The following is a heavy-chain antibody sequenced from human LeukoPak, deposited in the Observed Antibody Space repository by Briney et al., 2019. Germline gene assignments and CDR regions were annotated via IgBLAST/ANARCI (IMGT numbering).Heavy chain of an antibody. V-gene: IGHV3-23*01. CDR2: ISGSGRKT. CDR3: AKDRGSGSYLFDY. D-gene: IGHD3-10*01. J-gene: IGHJ4*02. Sequence: HSGGSLRLSCEASGFTFRSYGMSWVRQAPGKGLEWVSVISGSGRKTDYADSVKGRFTISRDNSKNTMYLQMNSLRAEDTAVYYCAKDRGSGSYLFDYWGQGTLVTVSS. CDR1: GFTFRSYG.